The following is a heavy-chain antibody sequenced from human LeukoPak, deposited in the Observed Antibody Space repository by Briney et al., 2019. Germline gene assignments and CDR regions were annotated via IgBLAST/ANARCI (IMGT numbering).Heavy chain of an antibody. CDR2: IDWDDDK. V-gene: IGHV2-70*04. Sequence: SGPTLVNPTQTLTLPFSFSRFSISTRGMPVSWIRHPPGHALEWLARIDWDDDKFYSTSLKTRLTISKDTSKNQVVLTMTNMDPVDTATYYCARILGSSDYWGQGTLVTVSS. D-gene: IGHD6-13*01. CDR3: ARILGSSDY. CDR1: RFSISTRGMP. J-gene: IGHJ4*02.